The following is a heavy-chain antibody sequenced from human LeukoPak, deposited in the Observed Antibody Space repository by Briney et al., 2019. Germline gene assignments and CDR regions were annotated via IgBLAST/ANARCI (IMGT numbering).Heavy chain of an antibody. Sequence: GGSLRLSCTASGFTFGDYAMSWVRQAPGKGLEWVGFIRSKAYSGTTEYAASVKGRFTISRDDSKSIAYLQMNSLKTEDTAVYYCTRASYYDSSGYPNWFDPWGQGTLVTVSS. CDR3: TRASYYDSSGYPNWFDP. D-gene: IGHD3-22*01. CDR1: GFTFGDYA. J-gene: IGHJ5*02. V-gene: IGHV3-49*04. CDR2: IRSKAYSGTT.